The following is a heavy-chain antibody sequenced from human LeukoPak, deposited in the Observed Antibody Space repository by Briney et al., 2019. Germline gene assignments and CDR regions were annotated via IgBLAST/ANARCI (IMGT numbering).Heavy chain of an antibody. CDR3: ARALRYFEPSPFGY. J-gene: IGHJ4*02. V-gene: IGHV3-33*01. Sequence: GGSLRLSCAASGFTFSSYGMHWVRQAPGKGLEWVAVIWYDGSNKYYADSVKGRFTISRDNSKNTLYLQMNSLRAEDTAVYYCARALRYFEPSPFGYWGQGTLVTVSS. D-gene: IGHD3-9*01. CDR2: IWYDGSNK. CDR1: GFTFSSYG.